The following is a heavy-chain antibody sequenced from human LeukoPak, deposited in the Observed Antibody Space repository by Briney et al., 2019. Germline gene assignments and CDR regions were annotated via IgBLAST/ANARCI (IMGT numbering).Heavy chain of an antibody. CDR3: ARPTGTTRSPYYYFYMDV. Sequence: GESLKISCKGSAYSFTTYWIGWVRQMPGKGLEWMGIIYPGDSDTRYSPSFQGQVTISADKSISTAYLQWSSLKASDTAMYYCARPTGTTRSPYYYFYMDVWGKGTTVTVSS. V-gene: IGHV5-51*01. CDR1: AYSFTTYW. J-gene: IGHJ6*03. D-gene: IGHD1-7*01. CDR2: IYPGDSDT.